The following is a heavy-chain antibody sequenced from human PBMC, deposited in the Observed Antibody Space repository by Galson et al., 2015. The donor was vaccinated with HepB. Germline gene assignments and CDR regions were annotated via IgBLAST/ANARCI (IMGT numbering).Heavy chain of an antibody. Sequence: ETLSLTCTVSGGSISSRSHFWGWIRQAPGKGLEWIGSIYYSGSTYYNPSLKSRVTMSVDTSKNQFSLKLSSVTAADTALYSCGHTSRGSLYYYDYWARESWSPSPQ. CDR3: GHTSRGSLYYYDY. CDR2: IYYSGST. CDR1: GGSISSRSHF. J-gene: IGHJ4*02. D-gene: IGHD3-22*01. V-gene: IGHV4-39*01.